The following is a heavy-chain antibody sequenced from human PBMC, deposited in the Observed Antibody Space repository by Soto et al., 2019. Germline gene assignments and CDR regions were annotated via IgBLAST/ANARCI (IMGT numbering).Heavy chain of an antibody. CDR3: ARYYNWFDP. J-gene: IGHJ5*02. V-gene: IGHV1-18*01. CDR1: GYTLTSYG. CDR2: ISAYNGNT. Sequence: ASLKGACKASGYTLTSYGIGWVRQAPGQGLEWMGWISAYNGNTNYAQKLQGRVTMTTDTSTSTAYMELRSLRSDDTAVYYCARYYNWFDPWGQGTLVTVSS.